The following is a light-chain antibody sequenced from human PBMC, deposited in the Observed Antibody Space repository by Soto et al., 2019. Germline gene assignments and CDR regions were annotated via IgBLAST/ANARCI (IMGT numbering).Light chain of an antibody. CDR3: SSYAGSNNFVV. CDR2: EVT. J-gene: IGLJ2*01. CDR1: SSDVGGYNY. Sequence: QSALTQPPSASGSPGQSVTISCTGTSSDVGGYNYVSWYQQHPGKAPKLMIYEVTKRPSGVPDRFSGSKSGNTASLIVSGLQAEDEADYYCSSYAGSNNFVVFGGGTKRTVL. V-gene: IGLV2-8*01.